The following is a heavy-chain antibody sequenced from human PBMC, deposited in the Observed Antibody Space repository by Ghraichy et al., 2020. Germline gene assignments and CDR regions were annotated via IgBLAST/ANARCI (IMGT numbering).Heavy chain of an antibody. CDR3: ARAGILTGYSPSAFDI. V-gene: IGHV3-48*02. CDR1: GFTFSTYS. Sequence: GESLRLSCAASGFTFSTYSMNWVRQAPGMGLEWISYITSDGSTIKYADSVKGRFTISRDDAKNSLYLQMNSLRDEDTAVYYCARAGILTGYSPSAFDIWGQGTMVTVSS. CDR2: ITSDGSTI. J-gene: IGHJ3*02. D-gene: IGHD3-9*01.